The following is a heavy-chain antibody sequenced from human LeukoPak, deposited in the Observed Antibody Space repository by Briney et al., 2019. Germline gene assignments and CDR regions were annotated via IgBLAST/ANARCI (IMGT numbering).Heavy chain of an antibody. D-gene: IGHD1-26*01. Sequence: PGGTLCLSCAASGFTFSSYAMSWVRQAPGKGLEWVSAISGSGGSTYYAAPVKGRFTTARDTTKNTLQLQMNILTAEATAVYYGARDRSGSNHFLIDGWGEGSLVSASS. CDR3: ARDRSGSNHFLIDG. CDR2: ISGSGGST. J-gene: IGHJ4*02. CDR1: GFTFSSYA. V-gene: IGHV3-23*01.